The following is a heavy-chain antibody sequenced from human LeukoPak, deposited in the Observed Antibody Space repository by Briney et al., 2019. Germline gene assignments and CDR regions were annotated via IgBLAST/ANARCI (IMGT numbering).Heavy chain of an antibody. J-gene: IGHJ4*02. CDR1: GYTFTSYG. CDR3: ATSKGSRVGATMDY. D-gene: IGHD1-26*01. V-gene: IGHV1-18*01. CDR2: ISAYNGNT. Sequence: AASVKVSCKASGYTFTSYGISWVRQAPGQGLEWMGWISAYNGNTNYAQKLQGRVTMTTDTSTSTAYMELRSLRSDDTAVYYCATSKGSRVGATMDYWGQGTLVTVSS.